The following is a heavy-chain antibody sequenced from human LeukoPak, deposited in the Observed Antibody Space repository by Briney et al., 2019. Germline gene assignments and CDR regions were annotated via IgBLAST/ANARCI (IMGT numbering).Heavy chain of an antibody. V-gene: IGHV3-9*01. CDR3: AGTISSSWSSHFDY. J-gene: IGHJ4*02. D-gene: IGHD6-13*01. Sequence: GRSLRLSCAASGFTFDDYAMHWVRQAPGKGLEWVSGISWNSGSIGYADSVKGRFTISRDNAKNSLYLQMNSLRAEDTAVYYCAGTISSSWSSHFDYWGQGTLVTVSS. CDR1: GFTFDDYA. CDR2: ISWNSGSI.